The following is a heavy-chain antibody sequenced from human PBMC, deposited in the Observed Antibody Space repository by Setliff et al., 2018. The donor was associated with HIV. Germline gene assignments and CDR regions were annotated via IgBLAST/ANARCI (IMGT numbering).Heavy chain of an antibody. J-gene: IGHJ5*02. CDR1: GFTFSDFW. CDR2: ISPDGSRN. Sequence: GGSLRLSCAASGFTFSDFWMHWVRQAPGKGLEWVASISPDGSRNYCVGSVKGRFTASRDNAKSSLYLQMNSLRAEDTAVYYCARVHLTTNAVYGVVSNRFDPWGQGALVTVSS. D-gene: IGHD3-3*01. V-gene: IGHV3-7*03. CDR3: ARVHLTTNAVYGVVSNRFDP.